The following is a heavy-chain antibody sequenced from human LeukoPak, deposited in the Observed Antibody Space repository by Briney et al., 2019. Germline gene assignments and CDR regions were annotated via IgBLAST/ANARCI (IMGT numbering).Heavy chain of an antibody. CDR2: IYYSGST. Sequence: PSETLSLTCTVSGGSISSSSYYWGWMRQPPGKGLEWIGSIYYSGSTYYNPSLKSRVTISVDTSKNQSSLKLSSVTAAYTAVYYCARGPRITMIVVVDWGQGTLVTVYS. V-gene: IGHV4-39*01. D-gene: IGHD3-22*01. CDR1: GGSISSSSYY. CDR3: ARGPRITMIVVVD. J-gene: IGHJ4*02.